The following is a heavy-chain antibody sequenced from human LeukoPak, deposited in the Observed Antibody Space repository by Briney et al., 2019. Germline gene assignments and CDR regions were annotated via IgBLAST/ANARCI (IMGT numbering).Heavy chain of an antibody. J-gene: IGHJ4*02. CDR2: IYYSGST. Sequence: SETLSLTCTVSGGSISSHYWSRIRQPPGKGLEWIGYIYYSGSTNYNPSLKSRVTILVDTSKNQFPLKLSSVTAADTAVYYCAKYYYDSSGYGPGFDYWGQGTLVTVSS. D-gene: IGHD3-22*01. CDR1: GGSISSHY. V-gene: IGHV4-59*11. CDR3: AKYYYDSSGYGPGFDY.